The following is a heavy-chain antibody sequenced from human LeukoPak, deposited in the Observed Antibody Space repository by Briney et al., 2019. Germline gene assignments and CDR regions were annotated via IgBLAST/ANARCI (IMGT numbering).Heavy chain of an antibody. CDR2: ISGSGVGT. D-gene: IGHD3-3*01. V-gene: IGHV3-23*01. CDR1: GSTFSSYA. J-gene: IGHJ3*02. Sequence: GGSPRLSCAASGSTFSSYAMSWVRQAPGKGLEWVSAISGSGVGTYYADSVKGRFTISRDNAKNSLYLQMNSLRAEDMALYYCAKETSPIFGHAFDIWGQGTMVTVSS. CDR3: AKETSPIFGHAFDI.